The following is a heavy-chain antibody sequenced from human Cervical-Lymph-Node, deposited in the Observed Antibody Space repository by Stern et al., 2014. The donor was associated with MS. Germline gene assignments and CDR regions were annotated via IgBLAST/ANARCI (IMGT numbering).Heavy chain of an antibody. V-gene: IGHV1-46*01. CDR2: IHPSDGST. J-gene: IGHJ4*02. Sequence: QVKLVQSGAEVKTPGASVKLSCKASGYTFTSYYMHWARQAPGQGLEWMGVIHPSDGSTTYAQKIQGIGTMTRDTSTTTVYMELNSLRSEDTAVYYCAREADAWGQGTLVTVAA. CDR3: AREADA. CDR1: GYTFTSYY.